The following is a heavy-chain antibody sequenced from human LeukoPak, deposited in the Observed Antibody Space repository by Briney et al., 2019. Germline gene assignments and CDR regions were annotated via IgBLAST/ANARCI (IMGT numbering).Heavy chain of an antibody. CDR2: ISYDGSNK. V-gene: IGHV3-30-3*01. CDR1: GFTFSSYD. Sequence: PGGSLRLSCAASGFTFSSYDMHWVRQAPGKGLEWVAVISYDGSNKFYADSVKGRFTLSRDNAENSLYLQVNGLRAEDTAVYYCARDGDGGYTADYWGQGTLVTVSS. D-gene: IGHD5-24*01. J-gene: IGHJ4*02. CDR3: ARDGDGGYTADY.